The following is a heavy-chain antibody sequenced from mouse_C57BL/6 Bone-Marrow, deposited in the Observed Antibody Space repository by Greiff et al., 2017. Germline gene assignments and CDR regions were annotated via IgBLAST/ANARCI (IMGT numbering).Heavy chain of an antibody. CDR3: AREGYYYGSYYAMDY. V-gene: IGHV1-63*01. CDR1: GYTFTNYW. Sequence: VQLVESGAELVRPGTSVKMSCKASGYTFTNYWIGWAKQRPGHGLEWIGDIYPGGGYTNYNEKFKGKATLTADKSSSTAYMQFSSLTSEDSAIYYCAREGYYYGSYYAMDYWGQGTSVTVSA. J-gene: IGHJ4*01. D-gene: IGHD1-1*01. CDR2: IYPGGGYT.